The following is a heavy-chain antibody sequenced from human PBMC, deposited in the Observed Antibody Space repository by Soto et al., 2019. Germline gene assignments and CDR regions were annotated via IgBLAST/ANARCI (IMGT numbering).Heavy chain of an antibody. CDR1: GFTFSNYG. V-gene: IGHV3-30*03. Sequence: QVQLVESGGGVVQPGKSLRLACVASGFTFSNYGMHWVRQAPGEGLECVAVISYDEDNIYYADSVKGRFTISRDNSKNTLYLQMNSLRPEDTAVYFCARSGTTVTTFWYFDLWGRGTLVTVSS. CDR3: ARSGTTVTTFWYFDL. CDR2: ISYDEDNI. J-gene: IGHJ2*01. D-gene: IGHD4-17*01.